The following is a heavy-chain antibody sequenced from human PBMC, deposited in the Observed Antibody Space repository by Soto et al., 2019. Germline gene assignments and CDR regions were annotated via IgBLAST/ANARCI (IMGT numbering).Heavy chain of an antibody. CDR1: GYTFTGYF. CDR3: ARGGGTILAPLP. V-gene: IGHV1-2*02. D-gene: IGHD3-3*01. Sequence: ASVKVSCKASGYTFTGYFMHWVRQAPGQGLEWMGWINPNSGATKYAQKFQGRVTLSRDTSISTAYMELSGLRSDDTAVYYCARGGGTILAPLPWGQGTLVTV. CDR2: INPNSGAT. J-gene: IGHJ5*02.